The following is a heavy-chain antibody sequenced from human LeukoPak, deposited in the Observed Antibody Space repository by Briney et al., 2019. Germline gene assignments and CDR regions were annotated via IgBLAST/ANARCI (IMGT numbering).Heavy chain of an antibody. CDR2: ITSSGSTI. CDR3: AREYGAPYNWFDP. D-gene: IGHD4-17*01. Sequence: GGSLRLSCAASGFTFSDYYMSWIRQAPGKGLEWVSHITSSGSTIYYADSVKGRFTIPRDNAKNSLYLQMNSLRAEDTAAYYCAREYGAPYNWFDPWGQGTLVTVSS. CDR1: GFTFSDYY. V-gene: IGHV3-11*01. J-gene: IGHJ5*02.